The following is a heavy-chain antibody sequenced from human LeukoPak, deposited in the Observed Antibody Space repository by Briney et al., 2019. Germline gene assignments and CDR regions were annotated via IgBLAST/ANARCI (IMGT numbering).Heavy chain of an antibody. CDR3: ASGEGYSYGFDY. CDR1: GFTVSSNY. D-gene: IGHD5-18*01. J-gene: IGHJ4*02. Sequence: GGSLRLSCAASGFTVSSNYMSWVRQAPGEGLEWGSVIYSGGSTYHADSVKGRFTISRDNSKNTLYLQMNSLRAEDTAVYYCASGEGYSYGFDYWGQGTLVTVSS. V-gene: IGHV3-66*01. CDR2: IYSGGST.